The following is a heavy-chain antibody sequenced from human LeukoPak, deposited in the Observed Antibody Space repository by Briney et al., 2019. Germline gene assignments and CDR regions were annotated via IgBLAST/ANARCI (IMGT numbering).Heavy chain of an antibody. D-gene: IGHD6-19*01. J-gene: IGHJ4*02. CDR3: ASAQSGWSDYFDY. CDR2: INSDASST. Sequence: PGGSLRLSCAASGFTFSNYWMHWVRQAPGKGLVWVSRINSDASSTSYADSVKGRFTISRDNAKNTLYLQMNRLRAEDTAVYYCASAQSGWSDYFDYWGQGTLVTVSS. V-gene: IGHV3-74*01. CDR1: GFTFSNYW.